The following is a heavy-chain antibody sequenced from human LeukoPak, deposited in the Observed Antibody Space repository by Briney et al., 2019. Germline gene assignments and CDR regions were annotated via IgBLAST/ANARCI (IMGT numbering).Heavy chain of an antibody. Sequence: GASVKVSCKASGYSFTSYGISWVRQAPGQGPEWMGWISPYSGNTNLAQKFQGRVTMTTHTSTSTAYMELRSLRSDDTAVYYCARLHCSTTTCYNFWFDHWGQGTLVTVSS. J-gene: IGHJ5*02. CDR2: ISPYSGNT. V-gene: IGHV1-18*01. D-gene: IGHD2-2*02. CDR3: ARLHCSTTTCYNFWFDH. CDR1: GYSFTSYG.